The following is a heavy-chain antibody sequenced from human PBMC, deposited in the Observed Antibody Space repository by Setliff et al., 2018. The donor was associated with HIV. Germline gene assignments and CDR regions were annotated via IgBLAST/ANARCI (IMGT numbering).Heavy chain of an antibody. CDR2: IFYSGST. J-gene: IGHJ4*02. CDR3: ARASPDIVGTLFDY. CDR1: GGSISSYY. D-gene: IGHD1-26*01. V-gene: IGHV4-59*08. Sequence: PSETLSLTCTVSGGSISSYYWSWIRQPPGEGLEWIGYIFYSGSTNYNPSLKSRVTISVDTSKNQFSLKLSSVTAADTAVYYCARASPDIVGTLFDYWGQGALVTVSS.